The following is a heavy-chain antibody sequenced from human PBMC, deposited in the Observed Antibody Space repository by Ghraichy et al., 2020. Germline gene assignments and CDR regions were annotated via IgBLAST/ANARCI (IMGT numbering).Heavy chain of an antibody. Sequence: GESLNISCAASGFTFSRYWMHWVRQAPGKGLVWVSRIKSDGRSISYADSVKGRFTISRDNAKSTLYLQMNSLRAEDTAVYFCVRDGDHYDFDNWGQGTLVTVSS. V-gene: IGHV3-74*01. CDR1: GFTFSRYW. D-gene: IGHD4-17*01. CDR2: IKSDGRSI. CDR3: VRDGDHYDFDN. J-gene: IGHJ4*02.